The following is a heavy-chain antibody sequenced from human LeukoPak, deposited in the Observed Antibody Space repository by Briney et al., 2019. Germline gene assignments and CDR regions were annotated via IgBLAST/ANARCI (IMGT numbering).Heavy chain of an antibody. CDR3: SRGDY. J-gene: IGHJ4*02. V-gene: IGHV1-8*01. Sequence: ASVKVSCKASGYTFSNYDINWVRQAPGQGLEWVGYMTPQSGNTGYAQRLQGRVTLTRDTSTATPYMEVRSLRSEDTAVYYCSRGDYWGQGTLVTVSS. CDR2: MTPQSGNT. CDR1: GYTFSNYD.